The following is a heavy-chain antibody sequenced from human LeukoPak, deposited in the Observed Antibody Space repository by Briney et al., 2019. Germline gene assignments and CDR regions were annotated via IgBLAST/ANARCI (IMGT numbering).Heavy chain of an antibody. J-gene: IGHJ4*02. CDR2: ISYDGSNK. V-gene: IGHV3-30*04. D-gene: IGHD6-19*01. CDR1: GFTFSSYA. CDR3: ARERTGLQWLVPYFDY. Sequence: PGGSLRLSCAASGFTFSSYAMHWVRQAPGKGLEWVAVISYDGSNKYYADSVKGRFTISRDNSKNTLYLQMNSLRAEDTAVYYCARERTGLQWLVPYFDYWGQGTLVTVSS.